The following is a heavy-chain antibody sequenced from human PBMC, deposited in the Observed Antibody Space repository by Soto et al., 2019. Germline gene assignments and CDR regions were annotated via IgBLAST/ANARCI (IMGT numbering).Heavy chain of an antibody. V-gene: IGHV3-11*01. CDR1: GFTFSDYY. D-gene: IGHD6-19*01. CDR3: ARENEQWVAADN. J-gene: IGHJ4*02. CDR2: ITSSGSTI. Sequence: GGSLRLSCAASGFTFSDYYMSWIRQAPGKGLEWVSYITSSGSTIYYADSVKGRFAISRDNAKNSLYLQMNSLRAEDTAVYYCARENEQWVAADNWGQGTLVTVSS.